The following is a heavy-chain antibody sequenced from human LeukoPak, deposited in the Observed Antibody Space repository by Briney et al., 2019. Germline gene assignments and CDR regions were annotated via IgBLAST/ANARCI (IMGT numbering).Heavy chain of an antibody. J-gene: IGHJ6*02. D-gene: IGHD2-2*01. CDR3: ARKYCSSTSCYYYYGMDV. Sequence: ASVKVSCKASGYTFTSYDINWVRQGPGQGLEWMGWMNPNSGNTDYAQKFQGRVTMTRNTSISTAYMELSSLRSEDRAVYYCARKYCSSTSCYYYYGMDVWGQGTTVTVSS. CDR2: MNPNSGNT. CDR1: GYTFTSYD. V-gene: IGHV1-8*01.